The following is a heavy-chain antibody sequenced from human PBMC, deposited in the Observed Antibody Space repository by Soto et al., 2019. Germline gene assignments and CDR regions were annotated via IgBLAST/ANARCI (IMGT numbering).Heavy chain of an antibody. V-gene: IGHV1-46*01. CDR2: INPSGDST. D-gene: IGHD3-22*01. Sequence: QVQLVQSGAEVKKPGASVKISCKASEHTFTRDYIHWMRQAPGQGLEWMGIINPSGDSTSFAQKFQGRVTMTRDTSTSTVYMELSSLRSEDTAVYYCARDKYDSSGHIDYWGQGTLVTVSS. CDR3: ARDKYDSSGHIDY. J-gene: IGHJ4*02. CDR1: EHTFTRDY.